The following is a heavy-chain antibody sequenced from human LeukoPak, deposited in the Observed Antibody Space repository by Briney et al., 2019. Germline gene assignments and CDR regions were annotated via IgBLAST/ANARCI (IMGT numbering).Heavy chain of an antibody. J-gene: IGHJ4*02. D-gene: IGHD6-13*01. CDR1: GGSFSGYY. Sequence: PSETLSLTCAVYGGSFSGYYWSWIRQPPGKGLEWIGEINHSGSTNYNPSLKSRVTISVDTSKNQFSLKLSSVTAADTAVYYCARGSRQLRSWGQGTLVTVSS. CDR2: INHSGST. CDR3: ARGSRQLRS. V-gene: IGHV4-34*01.